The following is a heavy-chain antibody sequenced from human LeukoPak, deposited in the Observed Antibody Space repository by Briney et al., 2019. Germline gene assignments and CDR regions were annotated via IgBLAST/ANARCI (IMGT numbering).Heavy chain of an antibody. D-gene: IGHD3-10*01. CDR3: ARGRPILWFGAGREYYFDY. V-gene: IGHV4-34*01. Sequence: SETLSLTCADYGGSFSGYYWSWIRQPPGKGLEWIGEINHSGSTNYNPSLKSRVTISVDTSKNQFSLKLSSVTAADTAVYYCARGRPILWFGAGREYYFDYWGQGTLVTVSS. J-gene: IGHJ4*02. CDR2: INHSGST. CDR1: GGSFSGYY.